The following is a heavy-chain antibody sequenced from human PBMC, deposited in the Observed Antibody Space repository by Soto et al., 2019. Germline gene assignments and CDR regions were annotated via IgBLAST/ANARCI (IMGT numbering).Heavy chain of an antibody. D-gene: IGHD4-4*01. CDR3: AREGTPPLHDYSNYETHDAFDI. Sequence: PSQTLSLTCAISGDSVSSNSAAWNWIRQSPSRGLEWLGRTYYRSKWYNDYAVSVKSRITINPDTSKNQFSLQLNSVTPEDTAVYYCAREGTPPLHDYSNYETHDAFDIWGQGTMVTVSS. J-gene: IGHJ3*02. V-gene: IGHV6-1*01. CDR2: TYYRSKWYN. CDR1: GDSVSSNSAA.